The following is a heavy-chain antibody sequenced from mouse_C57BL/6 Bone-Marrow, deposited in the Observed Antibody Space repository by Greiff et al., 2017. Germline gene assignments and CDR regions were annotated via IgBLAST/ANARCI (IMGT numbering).Heavy chain of an antibody. Sequence: VKLMESGPGLVAPSQSLSITCTVSGFSLTSYAISWVRQPPGKGLEWLGVIWTGGGTNYNSALKSRLSISKDNSKSQVFLKMNSLQTDDTARYYGAREITTVVAWDFEVWGTGTTVTVSS. CDR2: IWTGGGT. CDR3: AREITTVVAWDFEV. CDR1: GFSLTSYA. V-gene: IGHV2-9-1*01. D-gene: IGHD1-1*01. J-gene: IGHJ1*03.